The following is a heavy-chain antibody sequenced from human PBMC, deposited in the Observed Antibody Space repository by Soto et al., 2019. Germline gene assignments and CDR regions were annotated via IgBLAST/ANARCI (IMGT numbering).Heavy chain of an antibody. CDR1: GGSISSSNW. Sequence: SETLSLTCAVSGGSISSSNWWSWVRQPPGKGLEWIGEIYHSGSTNYNPSLKSRVTISVDKSKNQFSLKLSSVTAADTAVYYCARKAAAVYYYYGMEVWGQGTTVTAP. D-gene: IGHD6-13*01. J-gene: IGHJ6*02. CDR3: ARKAAAVYYYYGMEV. CDR2: IYHSGST. V-gene: IGHV4-4*02.